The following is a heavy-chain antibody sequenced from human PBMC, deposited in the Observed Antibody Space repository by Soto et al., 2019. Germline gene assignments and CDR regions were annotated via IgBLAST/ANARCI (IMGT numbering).Heavy chain of an antibody. J-gene: IGHJ4*02. CDR3: AIGLTYYYDSSGYSAPFDY. D-gene: IGHD3-22*01. CDR2: INHSGST. Sequence: SETLSLTCAVYGGSFSGYYWSWIRQPPGKGLEWIGEINHSGSTNYNPSLKSRVTISVDTSKNQFSLKLSSVTAADTAVYYCAIGLTYYYDSSGYSAPFDYWGQGTLVTVSS. V-gene: IGHV4-34*01. CDR1: GGSFSGYY.